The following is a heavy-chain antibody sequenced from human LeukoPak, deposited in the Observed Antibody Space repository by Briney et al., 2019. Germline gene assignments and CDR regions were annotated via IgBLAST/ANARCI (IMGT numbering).Heavy chain of an antibody. D-gene: IGHD2-21*02. CDR3: ARDSLPPAYCGGDCPMFDY. V-gene: IGHV1-69*06. J-gene: IGHJ4*02. CDR1: GGTFSSYA. CDR2: IIPIFGTA. Sequence: SVKVSRKASGGTFSSYAISWVRQAPGQGLEWMGGIIPIFGTANYAQKFQGRVTITADKSTSTAYMELSSLRSEDTAVYYCARDSLPPAYCGGDCPMFDYWGQGTLVTVSS.